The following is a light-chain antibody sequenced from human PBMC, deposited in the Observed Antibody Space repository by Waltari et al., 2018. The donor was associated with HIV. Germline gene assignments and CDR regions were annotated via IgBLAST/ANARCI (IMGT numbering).Light chain of an antibody. Sequence: EAVMTQSPATLSVSPGETATLSCRASHGINNNLAWYQQKPGQAPRLLIFDTSARATGIPDRFSGSWSGTEFTLTISSLQSEDFAVYYCQQYDDWTVFGGGTKVDIK. CDR3: QQYDDWTV. J-gene: IGKJ4*01. V-gene: IGKV3-15*01. CDR2: DTS. CDR1: HGINNN.